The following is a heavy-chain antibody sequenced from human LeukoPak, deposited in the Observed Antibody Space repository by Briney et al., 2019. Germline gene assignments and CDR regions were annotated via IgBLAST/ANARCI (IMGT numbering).Heavy chain of an antibody. J-gene: IGHJ4*02. CDR3: AKSSTVVIRGDFDY. CDR1: GFTFSSYA. V-gene: IGHV3-23*01. D-gene: IGHD2-21*01. CDR2: ISGSGGST. Sequence: GGSLRLSCAASGFTFSSYAMSWVRQAPGKGPEWVSAISGSGGSTYYADSVKGRFTISRDNSKNTLYLQMNSLRAEDTAVYYCAKSSTVVIRGDFDYWGQGTLVTVSS.